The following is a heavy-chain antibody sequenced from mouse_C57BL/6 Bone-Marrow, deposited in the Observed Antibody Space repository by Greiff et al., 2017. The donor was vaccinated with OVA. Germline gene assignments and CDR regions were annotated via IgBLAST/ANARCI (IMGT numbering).Heavy chain of an antibody. Sequence: DVKLQESGPELVKPGASVKISCKASGYSFTGYYMHWVKQSHGNILDWIGYIYPYNGVSSYNQKFKGKATLTVDKSSSTAYMELRSLTSEDSAVYYCARDPFYYGNLYAMDYWGQGTSVTVSS. V-gene: IGHV1-31*01. CDR3: ARDPFYYGNLYAMDY. CDR2: IYPYNGVS. D-gene: IGHD2-1*01. J-gene: IGHJ4*01. CDR1: GYSFTGYY.